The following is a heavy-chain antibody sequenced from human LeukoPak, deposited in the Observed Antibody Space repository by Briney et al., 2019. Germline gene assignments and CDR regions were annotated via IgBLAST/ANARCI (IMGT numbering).Heavy chain of an antibody. V-gene: IGHV1-69*06. CDR2: IIPIFGTA. CDR3: ARGSVAGILFWFDP. J-gene: IGHJ5*02. CDR1: GGTFSSYA. Sequence: ASVTVSCKASGGTFSSYAISWVRQAPGQGLEWMGGIIPIFGTANYAQKFQGRVTITADKSTSTAYMELSRLRSDDTAVYYCARGSVAGILFWFDPWGQGTLVTVSS. D-gene: IGHD6-19*01.